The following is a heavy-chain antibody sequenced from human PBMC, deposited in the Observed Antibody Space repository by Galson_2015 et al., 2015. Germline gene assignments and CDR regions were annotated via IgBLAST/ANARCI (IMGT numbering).Heavy chain of an antibody. V-gene: IGHV4-4*02. CDR3: ARASDSSGYHLFDY. Sequence: SETLSLTCAVSGGSISSSNWWSWVRQPPGKGLEWIGEIYHSGSTNYNPSLKSRVTISVDKSKNQFSRKLSSVTAADTAVYYCARASDSSGYHLFDYWGQGTLVTVSS. D-gene: IGHD3-22*01. J-gene: IGHJ4*02. CDR1: GGSISSSNW. CDR2: IYHSGST.